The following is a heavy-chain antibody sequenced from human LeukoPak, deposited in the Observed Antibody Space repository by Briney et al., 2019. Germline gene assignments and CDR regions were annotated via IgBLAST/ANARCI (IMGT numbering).Heavy chain of an antibody. CDR1: GFTFSSYA. V-gene: IGHV3-21*01. Sequence: PGGSLRLSCAASGFTFSSYAMSWVRQAPGKGLEWVSSISSSGGSTYYADSVKGRFTISRDNARNSLYLQMNSLRAEDTAVYYCARVLHFDWLLYHWGQGTLVTVSS. CDR2: ISSSGGST. D-gene: IGHD3-9*01. CDR3: ARVLHFDWLLYH. J-gene: IGHJ5*02.